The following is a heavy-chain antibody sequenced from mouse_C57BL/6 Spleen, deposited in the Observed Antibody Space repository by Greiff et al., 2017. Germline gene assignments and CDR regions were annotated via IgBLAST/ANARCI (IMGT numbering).Heavy chain of an antibody. D-gene: IGHD3-2*02. Sequence: QVQLQQPGAELVMPGASVKLSCKASGYTFTSYWMHWVKQRPGQGLEWIGEIDPSDSSTNYNQKFKGKSTLTVDKSSSTAYMQLSSLTSEDSAVYYCARCRDSSGSWCAYWGQGTLVTVSA. CDR1: GYTFTSYW. CDR3: ARCRDSSGSWCAY. J-gene: IGHJ3*01. CDR2: IDPSDSST. V-gene: IGHV1-69*01.